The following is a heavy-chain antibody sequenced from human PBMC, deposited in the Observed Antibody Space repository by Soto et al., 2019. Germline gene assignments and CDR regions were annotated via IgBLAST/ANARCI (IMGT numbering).Heavy chain of an antibody. Sequence: EVQLVESGGGLVKAGESLRVSCAASGFTFSNAWMSWLRQAPGKGLAWDGRIKSKTNGGTTDYAAPVKGRFSISRDDSNNTLYLQMNSLKAEETGVYYCATDDPINRDWRQGGLVTVSS. CDR2: IKSKTNGGTT. CDR1: GFTFSNAW. J-gene: IGHJ4*02. CDR3: ATDDPINRD. V-gene: IGHV3-15*01.